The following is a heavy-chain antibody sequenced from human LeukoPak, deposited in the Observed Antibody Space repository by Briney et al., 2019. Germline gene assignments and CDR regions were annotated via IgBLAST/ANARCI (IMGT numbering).Heavy chain of an antibody. Sequence: GGSLRLSCAASGFTFSSYAMHWVSQAPGKGMEYVSAISSNGGSTHYANSVKGRFTISRDNSKNTLYLQMGSLRAEDMAVYYCAREGLPGIAVAGTPYNWFDPWGQGTLVTVSS. CDR2: ISSNGGST. CDR1: GFTFSSYA. D-gene: IGHD6-19*01. J-gene: IGHJ5*02. CDR3: AREGLPGIAVAGTPYNWFDP. V-gene: IGHV3-64*01.